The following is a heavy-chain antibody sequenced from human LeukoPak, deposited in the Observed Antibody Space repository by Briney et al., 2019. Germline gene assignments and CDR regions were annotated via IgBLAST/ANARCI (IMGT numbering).Heavy chain of an antibody. CDR1: GFTVSSIY. J-gene: IGHJ3*02. CDR3: ASGGTYYDSSGYPSGGFDI. Sequence: GGSLRLSCAASGFTVSSIYIGWVRQPPGKGLEWVSVIYSGGRTYYADSVKGRFTVSRDNSKNTLYLQMNSLRAEDTAVYYCASGGTYYDSSGYPSGGFDIWGQGTMVTVSS. D-gene: IGHD3-22*01. V-gene: IGHV3-66*01. CDR2: IYSGGRT.